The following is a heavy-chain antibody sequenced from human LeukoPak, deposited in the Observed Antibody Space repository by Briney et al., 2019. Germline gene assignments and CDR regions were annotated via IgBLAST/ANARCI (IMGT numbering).Heavy chain of an antibody. J-gene: IGHJ6*04. CDR2: ISGSSSYI. CDR1: GFTFSSYS. Sequence: GGSLRLSCAASGFTFSSYSMNWVRQAPGKGLEWVSSISGSSSYIYYADSVKGRFTISRDNAKNSLYLQMNSLRAEDTAVYYCAAHEKGYCSSTSCTNYYYYGMDVWGEGTTVTVSS. V-gene: IGHV3-21*01. D-gene: IGHD2-2*01. CDR3: AAHEKGYCSSTSCTNYYYYGMDV.